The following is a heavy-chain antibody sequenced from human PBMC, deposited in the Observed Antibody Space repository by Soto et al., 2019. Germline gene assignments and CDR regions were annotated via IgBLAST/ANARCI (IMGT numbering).Heavy chain of an antibody. J-gene: IGHJ4*02. Sequence: QVQLVESGGGVVQPGTSQRLSCAASGFTFSRYAMHWVRQAPGKGLEWVALISYDGSDKFYADSVKGRFTISRDNSKNTLDLQMNSLRADDTAVYHCAKDHGLHAPVDPFDYWGQGTLVTVSS. V-gene: IGHV3-30*18. CDR1: GFTFSRYA. CDR2: ISYDGSDK. D-gene: IGHD3-10*01. CDR3: AKDHGLHAPVDPFDY.